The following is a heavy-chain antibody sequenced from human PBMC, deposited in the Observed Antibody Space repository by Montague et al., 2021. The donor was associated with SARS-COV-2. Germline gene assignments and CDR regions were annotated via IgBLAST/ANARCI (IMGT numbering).Heavy chain of an antibody. CDR3: ARDTRIAMLVVVTRYGLDV. D-gene: IGHD3-22*01. J-gene: IGHJ6*02. Sequence: SETLSLTCTVSGGSISSSSYYWGWIRQPPGKGLEWFGSIDYTGXTXYXXXXKXRVTISVDTSKNQFSLKLSSVTAADTTVYYCARDTRIAMLVVVTRYGLDVWGQGTTVTVSS. CDR2: IDYTGXT. CDR1: GGSISSSSYY. V-gene: IGHV4-39*07.